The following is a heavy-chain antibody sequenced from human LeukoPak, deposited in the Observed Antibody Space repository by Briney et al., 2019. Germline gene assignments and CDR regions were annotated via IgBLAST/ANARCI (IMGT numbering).Heavy chain of an antibody. Sequence: GGSPRLSCAASGLTFRNYWMSWIRQAPGKGLEWAAHISEDGSNKYYVDSVKGRFTISRDNAKNSLYLQMNSLRVEDTAVYYCVSWSGKYYVTSEIPANSWGQGTLVTVSS. D-gene: IGHD3-10*02. CDR2: ISEDGSNK. J-gene: IGHJ4*02. V-gene: IGHV3-7*01. CDR1: GLTFRNYW. CDR3: VSWSGKYYVTSEIPANS.